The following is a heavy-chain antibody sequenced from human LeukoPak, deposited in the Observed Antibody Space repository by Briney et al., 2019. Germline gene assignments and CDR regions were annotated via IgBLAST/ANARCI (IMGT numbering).Heavy chain of an antibody. Sequence: SQTLSLTCTVSGGSISSGGYYWSWIRQHPGKGLEWIGYIYYSGSTYYNPSLKSRVTISVDTSKNQFSLKLSSVTAADTAVYHCARAPVLRYFDWSTSAWYFDLWGRGTLVTVSS. CDR3: ARAPVLRYFDWSTSAWYFDL. V-gene: IGHV4-31*03. CDR2: IYYSGST. D-gene: IGHD3-9*01. CDR1: GGSISSGGYY. J-gene: IGHJ2*01.